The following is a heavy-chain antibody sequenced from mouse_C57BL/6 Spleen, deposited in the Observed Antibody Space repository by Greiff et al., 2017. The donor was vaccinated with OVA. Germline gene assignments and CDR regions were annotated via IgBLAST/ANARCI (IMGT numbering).Heavy chain of an antibody. J-gene: IGHJ4*01. Sequence: EVKLQESGPELVKPGASVKIPCKASGYTFTDYNMDWVKQSHGKSLEWIGDINPNNGGTIYNQKFKGKATLTVDKSSSTAYMELRSLTSEDTAVYYCARRGGPGDAMDYWGQGTSVTVSS. CDR1: GYTFTDYN. V-gene: IGHV1-18*01. CDR3: ARRGGPGDAMDY. CDR2: INPNNGGT.